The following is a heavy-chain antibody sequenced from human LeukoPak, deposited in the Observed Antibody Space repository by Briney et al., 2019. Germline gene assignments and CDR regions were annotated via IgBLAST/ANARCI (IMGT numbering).Heavy chain of an antibody. CDR1: GGSFSGYY. Sequence: SETLSLTCAVYGGSFSGYYWSWIRQPPGKGLEWIGEINHSGTTNYSPSLKSRVTISVDTSKNQFSLKLTSVTAADTAVYYCARGPQSRFDYWGQGTLVTVSS. CDR3: ARGPQSRFDY. CDR2: INHSGTT. J-gene: IGHJ4*02. V-gene: IGHV4-34*01.